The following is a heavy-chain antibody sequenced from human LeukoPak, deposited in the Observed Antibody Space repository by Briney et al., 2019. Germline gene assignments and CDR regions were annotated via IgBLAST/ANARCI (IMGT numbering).Heavy chain of an antibody. Sequence: GGSPRLSCAASGFTFSSYWMSWVRQAPGKGLEWVANIKQDGSEKYYVDSVKGRFTISRDNAKNSLYLKMNSLRAEDTAVYYCARGTAMAHDAFDIWGQGTMVTVSS. CDR1: GFTFSSYW. V-gene: IGHV3-7*01. CDR2: IKQDGSEK. CDR3: ARGTAMAHDAFDI. D-gene: IGHD5-18*01. J-gene: IGHJ3*02.